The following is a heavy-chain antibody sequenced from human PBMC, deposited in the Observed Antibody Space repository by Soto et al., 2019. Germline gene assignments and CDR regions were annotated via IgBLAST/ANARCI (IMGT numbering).Heavy chain of an antibody. D-gene: IGHD2-21*02. V-gene: IGHV3-9*01. CDR2: VSWNSGAK. J-gene: IGHJ4*02. Sequence: GGSLRLSCVASGFSFDDFVMNWVRQRPGKGLEWVSSVSWNSGAKLYADSVKGRFAISRDSAKKSVYLQMNSLRPDDTAFYYCAKGVATAVPALDYWGQ. CDR1: GFSFDDFV. CDR3: AKGVATAVPALDY.